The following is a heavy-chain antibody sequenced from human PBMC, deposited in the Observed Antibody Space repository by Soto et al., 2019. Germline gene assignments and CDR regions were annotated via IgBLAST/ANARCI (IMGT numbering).Heavy chain of an antibody. Sequence: SETLSLTCTVSGGSISSYYWSWIRQPPGKRLEWIGYIYYSGSTNYNPSLKSRVTISVDTSKNQFSLKLSSVTAADTAVYYCASSSGDFWSGFEPYYYYYMDVWGKGTTVTVSS. CDR1: GGSISSYY. D-gene: IGHD3-3*01. CDR2: IYYSGST. CDR3: ASSSGDFWSGFEPYYYYYMDV. V-gene: IGHV4-59*01. J-gene: IGHJ6*03.